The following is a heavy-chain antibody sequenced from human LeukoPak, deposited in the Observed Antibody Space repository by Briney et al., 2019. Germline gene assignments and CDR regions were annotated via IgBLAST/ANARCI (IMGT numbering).Heavy chain of an antibody. D-gene: IGHD3-9*01. V-gene: IGHV3-74*01. Sequence: PGGSLRLSCAASGFTFRSFWMHWVRHAPGKGLVWVSRINSDGSSAIYADSVKGRFTFSRDNAKNTLYLEMNSLRAEDTAVYYWVRGGTGYYNWWGQGTLVTVSS. J-gene: IGHJ4*02. CDR1: GFTFRSFW. CDR3: VRGGTGYYNW. CDR2: INSDGSSA.